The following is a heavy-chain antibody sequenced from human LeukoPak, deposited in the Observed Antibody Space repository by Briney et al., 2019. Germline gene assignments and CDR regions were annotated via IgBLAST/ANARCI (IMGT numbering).Heavy chain of an antibody. CDR1: GGSISSSSYY. CDR2: IYYSGST. J-gene: IGHJ4*02. V-gene: IGHV4-39*01. D-gene: IGHD3-10*01. CDR3: ARHAITMVQGEIDY. Sequence: SETLSLTCTVSGGSISSSSYYWGWIRQPPGRGLEWIGSIYYSGSTYYNPSLKSRVTISVDTSKNQFSLKLSSVTAADTAVYYCARHAITMVQGEIDYWGQGALVTVSS.